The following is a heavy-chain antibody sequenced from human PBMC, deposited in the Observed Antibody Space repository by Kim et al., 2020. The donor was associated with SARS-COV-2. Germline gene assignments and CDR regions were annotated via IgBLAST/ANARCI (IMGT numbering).Heavy chain of an antibody. D-gene: IGHD4-4*01. J-gene: IGHJ4*02. V-gene: IGHV3-11*04. CDR3: ARGPNYSPFDY. Sequence: IYYADSERGRFTIPRDNDKNSLFLQMNSLRAEDTAVYYCARGPNYSPFDYWGQGTLVTVSS. CDR2: I.